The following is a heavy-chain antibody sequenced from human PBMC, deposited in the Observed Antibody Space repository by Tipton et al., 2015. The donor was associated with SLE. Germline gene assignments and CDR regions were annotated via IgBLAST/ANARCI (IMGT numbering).Heavy chain of an antibody. CDR3: AGGDYHGSVSYIGY. J-gene: IGHJ4*02. CDR2: IHYSGST. Sequence: TLSLTCTVSGGSISSKNYYWGWIRQPPGKGLEWIGSIHYSGSTYDNPSFKSRVTISVDTSKNQFSLKLSSVTAADTAVYYCAGGDYHGSVSYIGYWGQGSLVTVSS. D-gene: IGHD3-10*01. V-gene: IGHV4-39*07. CDR1: GGSISSKNYY.